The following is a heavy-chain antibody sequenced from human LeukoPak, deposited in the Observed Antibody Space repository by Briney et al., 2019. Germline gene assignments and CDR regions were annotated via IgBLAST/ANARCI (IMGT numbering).Heavy chain of an antibody. D-gene: IGHD4-23*01. CDR1: GGSFSGYY. V-gene: IGHV4-34*01. CDR3: ARARRPTYGGNRCNWFDP. CDR2: INHSGST. Sequence: PSETLSLTCAVYGGSFSGYYWSWIRQPPGKGLEWIGEINHSGSTNYNPSLKSRVTISVDTSKNQFSLKLSSVTAADTAVYYCARARRPTYGGNRCNWFDPWGQGTLVTVSS. J-gene: IGHJ5*02.